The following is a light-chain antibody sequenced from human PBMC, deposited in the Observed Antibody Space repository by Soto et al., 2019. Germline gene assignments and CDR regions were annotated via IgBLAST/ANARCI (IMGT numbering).Light chain of an antibody. CDR3: QHYVDWPLT. V-gene: IGKV3-15*01. CDR1: QGIGNT. Sequence: EIVITQSPATLSVPPGEGATLSCRASQGIGNTLAWYQQKPGQTPRLLIYAASIRATGVPARFSGSGSGTDFTLTINSLQSEDFAVYYCQHYVDWPLTFGGGTKVESK. CDR2: AAS. J-gene: IGKJ4*01.